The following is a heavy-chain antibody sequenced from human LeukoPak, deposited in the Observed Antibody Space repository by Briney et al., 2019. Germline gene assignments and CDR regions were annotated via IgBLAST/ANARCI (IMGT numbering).Heavy chain of an antibody. D-gene: IGHD1-26*01. CDR3: ARGDTYGVDY. J-gene: IGHJ4*02. V-gene: IGHV1-2*02. CDR2: INCHSGGT. Sequence: ASVKASCKASGYTFTGYYIHWVRQAPGQGLEWMGWINCHSGGTNHAQKFQGSVTMTRDPSISTAYMELTSLISDDTAVYYCARGDTYGVDYWGQGTLVTVSS. CDR1: GYTFTGYY.